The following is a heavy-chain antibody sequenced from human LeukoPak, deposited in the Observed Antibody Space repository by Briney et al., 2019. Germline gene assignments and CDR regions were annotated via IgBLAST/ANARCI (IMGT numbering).Heavy chain of an antibody. Sequence: PSETLSLTCTVSGGSLSSSSYYWGWIRQPPGKGLEWIGCIYYSGSTYYNPSLKSRVTISVDTSKNQFSLKLCSVTAADTAVYYCARRGGPYCSGGSCYFWFDPWGQGTLVTVSS. D-gene: IGHD2-15*01. CDR1: GGSLSSSSYY. J-gene: IGHJ5*02. V-gene: IGHV4-39*01. CDR2: IYYSGST. CDR3: ARRGGPYCSGGSCYFWFDP.